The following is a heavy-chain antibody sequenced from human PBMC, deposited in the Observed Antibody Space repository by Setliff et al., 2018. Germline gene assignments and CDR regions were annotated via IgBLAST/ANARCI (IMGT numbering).Heavy chain of an antibody. J-gene: IGHJ4*02. D-gene: IGHD1-26*01. Sequence: ASVKVSCKASGYTFTGYYMHWVRQAPGQGLEWMGIINPINPSGGSTSYAQKFQGRVTMTRDTSTSTVYMELRSLRSEDTAVYYGARSIVGATGGYFDYWGQGSLVTVSS. CDR2: INPINPSGGST. CDR1: GYTFTGYY. CDR3: ARSIVGATGGYFDY. V-gene: IGHV1-46*01.